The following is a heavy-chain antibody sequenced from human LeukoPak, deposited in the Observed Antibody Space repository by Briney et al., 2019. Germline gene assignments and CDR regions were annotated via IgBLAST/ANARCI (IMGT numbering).Heavy chain of an antibody. CDR1: GYTLTELS. J-gene: IGHJ4*02. CDR3: ATGDYYDSSPLEY. D-gene: IGHD3-22*01. CDR2: FDPEDGET. V-gene: IGHV1-24*01. Sequence: GSVTVSCKVSGYTLTELSMHWVRQAPGKGLEWMGGFDPEDGETIYAQKFQGRVTMTEDTSTDTAYMELSSLRSEDTAVYYCATGDYYDSSPLEYWGQGTLVTVSS.